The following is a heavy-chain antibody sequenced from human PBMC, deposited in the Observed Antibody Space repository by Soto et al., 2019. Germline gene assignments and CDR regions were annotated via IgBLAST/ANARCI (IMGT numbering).Heavy chain of an antibody. CDR2: IYYSGST. D-gene: IGHD3-22*01. Sequence: SETLSLTCTVCGGSIRSFYWSWIRQPPGKGLEWIGYIYYSGSTNYNTSLKSRVTISVDTSKNQFSLKLRSVTAADTAVYYCARANYDSSGHDYWGQGTLVTVS. CDR3: ARANYDSSGHDY. J-gene: IGHJ4*02. V-gene: IGHV4-59*01. CDR1: GGSIRSFY.